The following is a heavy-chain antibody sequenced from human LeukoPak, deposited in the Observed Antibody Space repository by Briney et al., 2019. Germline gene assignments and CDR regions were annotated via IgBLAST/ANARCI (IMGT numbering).Heavy chain of an antibody. J-gene: IGHJ4*02. CDR2: ISYDGSNK. V-gene: IGHV3-30*04. Sequence: GRSLRLSCAASGFTFSSYAMHWVRQAPGKGLEWVAVISYDGSNKYYADSVKGRFTISRDNSKNTLYLQMNSLRAEDTAVYYCARDLLLRDYGDYTDYWGQGILVTVSS. D-gene: IGHD4-17*01. CDR3: ARDLLLRDYGDYTDY. CDR1: GFTFSSYA.